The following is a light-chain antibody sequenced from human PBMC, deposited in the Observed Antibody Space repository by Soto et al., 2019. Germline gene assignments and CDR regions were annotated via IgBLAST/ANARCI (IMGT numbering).Light chain of an antibody. CDR1: SSDVVGYTY. CDR2: DVS. CDR3: CSYTSHSTLYV. J-gene: IGLJ1*01. Sequence: QSALTQPASVSVSPGQSITISCTGTSSDVVGYTYVSWYQQHPGKAPKLMIYDVSNRPSGVSKRFSGSKSGNTASLTLAGLHSAKEAEHHRCSYTSHSTLYVFATGTKVTV. V-gene: IGLV2-14*01.